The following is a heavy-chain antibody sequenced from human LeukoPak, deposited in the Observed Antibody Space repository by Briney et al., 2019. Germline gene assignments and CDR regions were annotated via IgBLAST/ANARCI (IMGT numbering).Heavy chain of an antibody. CDR3: ARATSRPAGHFDY. CDR2: INWNGGRA. Sequence: GGSLRLSCAASGFTFDDYGMSWVRQAPGKGLEWVSGINWNGGRAGHADSVKGRFTISRDNAKNSLYLQMNSLRAEDTAVYYCARATSRPAGHFDYWGQGTLVTVSS. D-gene: IGHD2/OR15-2a*01. CDR1: GFTFDDYG. J-gene: IGHJ4*02. V-gene: IGHV3-20*04.